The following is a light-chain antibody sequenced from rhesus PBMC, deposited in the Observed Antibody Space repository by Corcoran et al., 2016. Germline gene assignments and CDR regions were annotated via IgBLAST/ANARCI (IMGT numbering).Light chain of an antibody. CDR2: DVN. J-gene: IGLJ3*01. V-gene: IGLV2-13*03. Sequence: QAAPTQSPYVSGSPGQSVTLSCTGNSSDIGGYHRVSWYQKHPGKAPKLMIFDVNGRPSGVSDRFSGSKSGNTASLTISDLQTEDEAEYFCSTYAPSSNFVLFGGGTRLTVL. CDR1: SSDIGGYHR. CDR3: STYAPSSNFVL.